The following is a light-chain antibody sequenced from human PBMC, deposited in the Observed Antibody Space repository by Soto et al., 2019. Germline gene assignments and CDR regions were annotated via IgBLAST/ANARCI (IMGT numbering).Light chain of an antibody. CDR2: GAS. CDR3: QQYGRSPFT. J-gene: IGKJ3*01. V-gene: IGKV3-20*01. Sequence: EIVLTQSPGTLSLSPGERATLSCRASQSVSSSYLDWYQQKPGQAPRLLIYGASSRATGIPDRFSGSGYGTDFTLTISRLEPEDFAVYYCQQYGRSPFTFGPGTKVDIK. CDR1: QSVSSSY.